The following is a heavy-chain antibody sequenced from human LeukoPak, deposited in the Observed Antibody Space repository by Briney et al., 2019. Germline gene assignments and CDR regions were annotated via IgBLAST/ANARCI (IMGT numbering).Heavy chain of an antibody. CDR3: AGGHRIIYSGSYYFDY. Sequence: SETLSLTCAVYGGSFSGYYWSWIRQPPGKGLEWIGEINHSGSTNYNPSLKSRVTISVDTSKNQFSLKLSSVTAADTAVYYCAGGHRIIYSGSYYFDYWGQGTLVTVSS. CDR2: INHSGST. CDR1: GGSFSGYY. V-gene: IGHV4-34*01. J-gene: IGHJ4*02. D-gene: IGHD1-26*01.